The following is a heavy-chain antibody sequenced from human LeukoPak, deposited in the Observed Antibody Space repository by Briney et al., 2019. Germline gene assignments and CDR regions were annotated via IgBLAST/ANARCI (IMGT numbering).Heavy chain of an antibody. J-gene: IGHJ4*02. CDR3: ASLSPAARRSDY. Sequence: SVKVSCKASGGTFSSYAISWVRQAPGQGLEWMGRIIPILGIANYAQKFQGRVTITAGKSTSTAYMELSSLRSEDTAVYFCASLSPAARRSDYWGQGTLVTVSS. CDR2: IIPILGIA. CDR1: GGTFSSYA. D-gene: IGHD6-6*01. V-gene: IGHV1-69*04.